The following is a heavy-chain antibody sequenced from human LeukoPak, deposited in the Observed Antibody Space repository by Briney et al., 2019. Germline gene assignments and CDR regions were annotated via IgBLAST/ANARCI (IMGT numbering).Heavy chain of an antibody. J-gene: IGHJ4*02. D-gene: IGHD2-2*01. CDR2: IWYDGSNK. CDR3: ARRSTSCYAFDY. V-gene: IGHV3-33*01. CDR1: GFTSSSYG. Sequence: GRSLRLSCAASGFTSSSYGMHWVRQAPGKGLEWVAVIWYDGSNKYYADSVKGRFTISRDNSKNTLYLQMNSLRAEDTAVYYCARRSTSCYAFDYWGQGTLVTVSS.